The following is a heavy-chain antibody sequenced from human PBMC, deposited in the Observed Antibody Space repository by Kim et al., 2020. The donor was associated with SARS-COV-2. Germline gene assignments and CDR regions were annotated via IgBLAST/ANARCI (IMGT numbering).Heavy chain of an antibody. CDR2: VYFTGNT. V-gene: IGHV4-39*01. D-gene: IGHD3-9*01. CDR1: GDSISSYSHY. CDR3: ARVLYDILTSANNWVDS. Sequence: SETLSLTCTVSGDSISSYSHYWAWIRQPPGKGLEWIGSVYFTGNTYYTPSLKSRVTISVDTSKNQLSLQLISVSAADTAVYYCARVLYDILTSANNWVDSWGQGTPVTVSS. J-gene: IGHJ5*01.